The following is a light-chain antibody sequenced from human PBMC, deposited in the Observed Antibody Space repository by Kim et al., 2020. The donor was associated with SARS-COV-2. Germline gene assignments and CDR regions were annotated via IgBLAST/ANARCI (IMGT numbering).Light chain of an antibody. J-gene: IGKJ1*01. V-gene: IGKV3-20*01. CDR1: QSVNSGY. CDR3: QQYGSSPRT. Sequence: PGERATLSCRASQSVNSGYLAWYQQKPGQSPRLLIYDTSSRATGIPDRFSGSGSGTDFTLTISRLEPEEFALYYCQQYGSSPRTFGEGTKVHIK. CDR2: DTS.